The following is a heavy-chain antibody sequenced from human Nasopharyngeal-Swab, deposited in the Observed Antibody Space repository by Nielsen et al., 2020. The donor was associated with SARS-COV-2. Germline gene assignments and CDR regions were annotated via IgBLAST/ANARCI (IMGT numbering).Heavy chain of an antibody. Sequence: GESLKISCAASGLTFSSYAMSWVRQAPGKGLEWVSGVSGSGGTTKYADSVKGRFTISRDNSKNKLYLQMHSLRVEDTAVYYCAKDRYCSGGACYFSGFDYWGLGTLVTVSS. CDR2: VSGSGGTT. D-gene: IGHD2-15*01. V-gene: IGHV3-23*01. CDR3: AKDRYCSGGACYFSGFDY. J-gene: IGHJ4*02. CDR1: GLTFSSYA.